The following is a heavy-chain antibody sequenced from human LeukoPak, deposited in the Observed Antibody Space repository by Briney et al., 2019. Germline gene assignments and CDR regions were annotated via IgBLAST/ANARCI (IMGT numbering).Heavy chain of an antibody. CDR3: AKDRRGSYYEYYFDY. Sequence: GGSLRLSCSASGFTFTSYAMSWVRQAPGKGLEWVSAISGSGGGTYYADSVKGRFTISRDNSKNTLYLQMNSLRAEDTAVYYCAKDRRGSYYEYYFDYWGQGTLVTVSS. CDR1: GFTFTSYA. CDR2: ISGSGGGT. V-gene: IGHV3-23*01. D-gene: IGHD1-26*01. J-gene: IGHJ4*02.